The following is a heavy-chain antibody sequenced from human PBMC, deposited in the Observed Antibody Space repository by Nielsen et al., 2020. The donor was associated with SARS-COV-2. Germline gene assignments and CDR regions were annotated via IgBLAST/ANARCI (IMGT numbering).Heavy chain of an antibody. V-gene: IGHV3-15*01. J-gene: IGHJ6*02. CDR2: IKAKTDCVTT. CDR3: STGGVAAVGTYYYYSGMDV. CDR1: GFTFRNAW. Sequence: WGSLRLSCVASGFTFRNAWMTWARQALAKGLEWVGRIKAKTDCVTTVYAAPVQGRFTISRDDSEMTLYLQMDSLEIEDTGVYYCSTGGVAAVGTYYYYSGMDVWSQGTTVAVS. D-gene: IGHD6-13*01.